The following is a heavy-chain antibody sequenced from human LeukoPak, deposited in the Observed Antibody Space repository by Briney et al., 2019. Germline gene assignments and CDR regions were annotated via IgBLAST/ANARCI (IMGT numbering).Heavy chain of an antibody. CDR2: FHRGRI. V-gene: IGHV4-38-2*02. CDR1: GYPIGLDYY. CDR3: ARAPSSYESGNGYPNLGWLDP. Sequence: SEALSLTCKVSGYPIGLDYYWVWIRQAPGRGLQWIGGFHRGRIQYNSALKSRVTISIDSSKNQFSLRMWPVTAADTAFYFCARAPSSYESGNGYPNLGWLDPWGQGALVTVSS. J-gene: IGHJ5*02. D-gene: IGHD5-24*01.